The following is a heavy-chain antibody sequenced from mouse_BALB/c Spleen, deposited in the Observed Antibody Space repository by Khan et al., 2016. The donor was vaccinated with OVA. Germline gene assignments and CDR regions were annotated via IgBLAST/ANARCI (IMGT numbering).Heavy chain of an antibody. V-gene: IGHV1S136*01. Sequence: EVELVESGPELVKPGASVKMSCKASGYTFSSYDIHWVRQKPGQGLEWIGYINPYNDYTKFNEKFKGKATLTSDKSSSTAYMELSSLTSEDSVVFYCVRDVLGLQTWFAYWGQGTLVTVSA. CDR2: INPYNDYT. J-gene: IGHJ3*01. CDR3: VRDVLGLQTWFAY. CDR1: GYTFSSYD. D-gene: IGHD3-1*01.